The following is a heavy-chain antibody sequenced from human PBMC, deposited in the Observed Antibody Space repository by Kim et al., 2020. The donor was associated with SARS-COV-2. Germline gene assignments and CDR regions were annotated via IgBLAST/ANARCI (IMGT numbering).Heavy chain of an antibody. J-gene: IGHJ4*02. V-gene: IGHV3-11*05. CDR1: GFTFSDYY. D-gene: IGHD6-19*01. CDR2: ISSSSSYT. CDR3: ARDGSIAVAGVDY. Sequence: GGSLRLSCAASGFTFSDYYMSWIRQAPGKGLEWVSYISSSSSYTNYADSVKGRFTNSRDNAKNSLYLQMNSLRAEDTAVYYCARDGSIAVAGVDYWGQGTLVTVSS.